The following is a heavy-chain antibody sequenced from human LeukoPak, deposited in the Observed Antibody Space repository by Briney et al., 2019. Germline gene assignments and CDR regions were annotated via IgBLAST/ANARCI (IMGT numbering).Heavy chain of an antibody. CDR2: ISYDGSNK. Sequence: LRLSCAASGFTFSSYAMSWVRQAPGKGLEWVAVISYDGSNKCYADSVKGRFTISRDNSKNTLYLQMNSLRAEDTAVYYSARSPYDYVWGSYRSHDAFDIWGQGTMVTVYS. CDR3: ARSPYDYVWGSYRSHDAFDI. V-gene: IGHV3-30-3*01. J-gene: IGHJ3*02. CDR1: GFTFSSYA. D-gene: IGHD3-16*02.